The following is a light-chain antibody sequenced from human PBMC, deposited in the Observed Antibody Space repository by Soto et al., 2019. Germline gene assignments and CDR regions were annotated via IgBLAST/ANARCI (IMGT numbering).Light chain of an antibody. CDR2: DVS. Sequence: QSALTQPASVSGSPGQSITISCTGTSSDVGGYNYVSWYQQHPGKAPKLMIYDVSNRPSGVSNRFSGSKSGNTASLTISGLQAEDEADYYCISYTSSSSLDVVFGGGTNVTLL. J-gene: IGLJ2*01. CDR1: SSDVGGYNY. CDR3: ISYTSSSSLDVV. V-gene: IGLV2-14*01.